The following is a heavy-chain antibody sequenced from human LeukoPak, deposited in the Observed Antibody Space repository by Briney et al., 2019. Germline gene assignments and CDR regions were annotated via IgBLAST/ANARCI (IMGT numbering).Heavy chain of an antibody. Sequence: SQTLSLTCTVSGGSISSGGYYWSWLRQHPGKGLEWIRYIYYSGSTYYNPSLKSRVTISVDTSKNQFSLKLSSVTAADTAVYYCARIAVAGTGLVYWGQGTLVTVSS. CDR1: GGSISSGGYY. CDR3: ARIAVAGTGLVY. D-gene: IGHD6-19*01. CDR2: IYYSGST. V-gene: IGHV4-31*03. J-gene: IGHJ4*02.